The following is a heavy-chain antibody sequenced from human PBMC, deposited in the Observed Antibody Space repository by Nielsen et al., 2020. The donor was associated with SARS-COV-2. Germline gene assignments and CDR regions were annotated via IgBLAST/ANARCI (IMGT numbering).Heavy chain of an antibody. CDR2: ISSSSSYI. CDR1: GFTFSSYS. CDR3: ARGHSSGWYGGIYYFDY. V-gene: IGHV3-21*01. D-gene: IGHD6-19*01. J-gene: IGHJ4*02. Sequence: GESLKISCAASGFTFSSYSMNWVRQAPGKGLEWVSSISSSSSYIYYADSVKGRFTISRDNAKNSLYLQMNSLRAEDTAVYYCARGHSSGWYGGIYYFDYWGQGTLVTVSS.